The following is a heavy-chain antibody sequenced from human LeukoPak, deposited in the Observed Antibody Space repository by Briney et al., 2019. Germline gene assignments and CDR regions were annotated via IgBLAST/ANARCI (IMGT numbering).Heavy chain of an antibody. J-gene: IGHJ4*02. CDR2: IYPGDSDT. CDR1: AYSFTSYW. D-gene: IGHD6-13*01. Sequence: GESLQISCKGSAYSFTSYWIGCVRPMPGKGREWMGIIYPGDSDTRYSPSFQGQVTISADKSISTAYLQWSSLKASDTAMYYCARANRYSSSWYPFDYWGQGTLVTVSS. V-gene: IGHV5-51*01. CDR3: ARANRYSSSWYPFDY.